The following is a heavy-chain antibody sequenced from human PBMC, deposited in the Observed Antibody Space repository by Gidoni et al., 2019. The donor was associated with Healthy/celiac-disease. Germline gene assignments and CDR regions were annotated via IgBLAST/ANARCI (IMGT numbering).Heavy chain of an antibody. Sequence: QVQLVESGGGVVQPGRSLRLSCAASGFTFRSYGMHWVRQAPGKGLEWVAVISYDGSNKYYADSVKGRFTISRDNSKNTLYLQMNSLRAEDTAVYYCAKDRSIAVAGTWYFQHWGQGTLVTVSS. CDR3: AKDRSIAVAGTWYFQH. CDR1: GFTFRSYG. V-gene: IGHV3-30*18. J-gene: IGHJ1*01. D-gene: IGHD6-19*01. CDR2: ISYDGSNK.